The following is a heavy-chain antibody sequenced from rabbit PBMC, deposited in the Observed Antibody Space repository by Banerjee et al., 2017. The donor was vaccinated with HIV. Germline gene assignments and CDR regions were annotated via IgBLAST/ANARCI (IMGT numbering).Heavy chain of an antibody. D-gene: IGHD2-1*01. CDR1: GIDFSDYG. CDR3: AREDDDYGDYYFNL. V-gene: IGHV1S45*01. Sequence: QEQLVESGGGLVTLGGSLKLSCKASGIDFSDYGISWVRHAPGKGLEWIAYIYPDYGSTDYASWVNGRFTISKTSSTTVTLQMTSLTAADTATYFCAREDDDYGDYYFNLWGPGTLVTVS. CDR2: IYPDYGST. J-gene: IGHJ4*01.